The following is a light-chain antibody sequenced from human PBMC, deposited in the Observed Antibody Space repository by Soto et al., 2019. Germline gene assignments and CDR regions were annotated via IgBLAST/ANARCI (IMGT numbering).Light chain of an antibody. J-gene: IGLJ2*01. CDR2: EVT. Sequence: LTQPPSASGSPGQSVTISCTGTSSDVGGYNYVSWYQQHPGKAPKFMIYEVTKRPSGVPDRFSGSKSGNTASLTVSGLQAEDEADYYCSSYAGSNNFVVFGGGTKVTVL. CDR1: SSDVGGYNY. CDR3: SSYAGSNNFVV. V-gene: IGLV2-8*01.